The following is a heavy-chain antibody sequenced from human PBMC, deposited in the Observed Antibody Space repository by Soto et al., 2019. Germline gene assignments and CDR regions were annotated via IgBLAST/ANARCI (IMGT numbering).Heavy chain of an antibody. V-gene: IGHV4-30-4*08. Sequence: PSETLSLTWTVSCGSLSSRDYYWIWNRQPPGKGLEWIGYINYSGSTYYNPSLKSRVTISVDTSKNQFSLKLSSVTAADTAVYYCARALWFGELLGLSDYYYYGMDVWGQGTTVTVSS. CDR2: INYSGST. J-gene: IGHJ6*02. CDR3: ARALWFGELLGLSDYYYYGMDV. CDR1: CGSLSSRDYY. D-gene: IGHD3-10*01.